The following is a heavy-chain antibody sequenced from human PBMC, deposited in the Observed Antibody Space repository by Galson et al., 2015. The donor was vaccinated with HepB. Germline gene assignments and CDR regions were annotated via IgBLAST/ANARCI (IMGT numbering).Heavy chain of an antibody. CDR1: GFTFSSYW. V-gene: IGHV3-7*03. CDR3: ARVRAYWYFDL. Sequence: SLRLSCVASGFTFSSYWMTWVRQAPGKGLEWVANIYLDGSEKYYVDSVKGRFTISRDNAKNSLYLQMNSLRAEDTAVYYCARVRAYWYFDLWGRGTLVTVSS. J-gene: IGHJ2*01. CDR2: IYLDGSEK.